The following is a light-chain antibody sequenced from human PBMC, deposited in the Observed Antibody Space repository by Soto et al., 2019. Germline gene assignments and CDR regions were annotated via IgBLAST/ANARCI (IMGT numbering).Light chain of an antibody. Sequence: QPVLTQPPSGSGAPGQRGTLSCTGSSSNIGANYDVHWYQVLPGTAPKLLIYANTNRPSGVPDRFSGSKSGTSASLAITGLQAEDEADYYCQSYDNSLSGPVVFGGGTKLTVL. CDR2: ANT. J-gene: IGLJ3*02. CDR3: QSYDNSLSGPVV. CDR1: SSNIGANYD. V-gene: IGLV1-40*01.